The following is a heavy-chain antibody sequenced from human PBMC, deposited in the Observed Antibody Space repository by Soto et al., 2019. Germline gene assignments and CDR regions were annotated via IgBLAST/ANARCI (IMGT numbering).Heavy chain of an antibody. Sequence: QVQLVQSGAEVKKPGASVKVSCKASGYTFTSYGISWVRQAPGQGLEWMGWISAYNGNTNYAQKLQGRVTMTTDTSTSTAYMERRSLRSDDTAVYYCAREGGGLLWFGESSLYYFDYWGQGTLVTVSS. D-gene: IGHD3-10*01. J-gene: IGHJ4*02. CDR1: GYTFTSYG. CDR3: AREGGGLLWFGESSLYYFDY. CDR2: ISAYNGNT. V-gene: IGHV1-18*01.